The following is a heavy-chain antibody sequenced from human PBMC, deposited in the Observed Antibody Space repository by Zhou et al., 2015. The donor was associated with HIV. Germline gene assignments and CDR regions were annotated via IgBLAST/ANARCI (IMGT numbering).Heavy chain of an antibody. Sequence: VHLVESGGGLAPPGGSLRLSCAASGFAFNSFSMNWIRQVPGKGLEWIAYISGSGDTYYADSVKGRFTISTDSARNSLFLQMNSLRDEDTAIYYCARDGIAGTTISKAGQYFQYWGLGTLVTVSS. CDR3: ARDGIAGTTISKAGQYFQY. CDR1: GFAFNSFS. J-gene: IGHJ1*01. D-gene: IGHD1-26*01. CDR2: ISGSGDT. V-gene: IGHV3-48*02.